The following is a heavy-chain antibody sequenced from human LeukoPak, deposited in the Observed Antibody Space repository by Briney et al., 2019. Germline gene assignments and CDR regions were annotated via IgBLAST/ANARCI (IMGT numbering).Heavy chain of an antibody. J-gene: IGHJ4*02. CDR1: GGSISSGGYS. CDR3: ASSPWGALDPPYYFDY. Sequence: SQTLSLTCTVSGGSISSGGYSWSWIRQPPGKGLEWIGYIYHSGSTYYNPSLKSRVTISVDRSKNQFSLKLSSVTAADTAVYYCASSPWGALDPPYYFDYWGQGTLVTVSS. CDR2: IYHSGST. V-gene: IGHV4-30-2*01. D-gene: IGHD3-16*01.